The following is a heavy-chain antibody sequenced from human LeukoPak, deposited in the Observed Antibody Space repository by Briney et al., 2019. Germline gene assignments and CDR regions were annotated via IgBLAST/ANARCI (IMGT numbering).Heavy chain of an antibody. V-gene: IGHV3-15*01. CDR1: GFTFSNAW. D-gene: IGHD3-22*01. CDR3: TTEQRVVVVIPDY. Sequence: GGSLRLSCAASGFTFSNAWMSWVRQAPGKGLEWVGRIKSKTDGGTTDYAAPVKGRFTISRDDSKNTLYLQVNSLKTEDTAVYYCTTEQRVVVVIPDYWGQGTLVTVSS. J-gene: IGHJ4*02. CDR2: IKSKTDGGTT.